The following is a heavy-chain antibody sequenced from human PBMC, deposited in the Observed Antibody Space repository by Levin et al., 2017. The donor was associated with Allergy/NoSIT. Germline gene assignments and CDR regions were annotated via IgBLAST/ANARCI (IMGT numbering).Heavy chain of an antibody. Sequence: GGSLRLSCVASGFTFNTHGMQWARQAPGKGLEWVAFIRYDGTRQYYADSVKGRFSISRDNSKNTVYLQMSRLRAEDTAVYYCARDYCSTTSCYDSWGQGTLVTV. J-gene: IGHJ4*02. V-gene: IGHV3-30*02. D-gene: IGHD2-2*01. CDR3: ARDYCSTTSCYDS. CDR2: IRYDGTRQ. CDR1: GFTFNTHG.